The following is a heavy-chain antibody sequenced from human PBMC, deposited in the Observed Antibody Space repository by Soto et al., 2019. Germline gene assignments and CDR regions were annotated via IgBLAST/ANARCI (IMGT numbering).Heavy chain of an antibody. CDR1: GGTLSSYT. V-gene: IGHV1-69*08. D-gene: IGHD2-15*01. Sequence: QVQLVQSGAEVKKPGSSVKVSCKASGGTLSSYTFSWVRQAPGQGLEWMGRVIPNLGVTNYAKKFQGRFTIVVDTSTSTSYMELNSLIYEDTAVYYWARDKGYCSDTSCPDFDYWGQGTLVTVSS. CDR2: VIPNLGVT. CDR3: ARDKGYCSDTSCPDFDY. J-gene: IGHJ4*02.